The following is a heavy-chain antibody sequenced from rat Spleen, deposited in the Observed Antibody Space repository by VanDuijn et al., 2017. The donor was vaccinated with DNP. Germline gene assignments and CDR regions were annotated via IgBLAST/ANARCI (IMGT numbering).Heavy chain of an antibody. CDR3: AKDYHFYAMDA. J-gene: IGHJ4*01. V-gene: IGHV5-25*01. Sequence: EVQLVESGGDLVQPGRSLKLSCVASGFTFNTYYMAWVRQAPTKGLEWVASIRTGGEDTYYRDSVKGRFSISRDNAENTVYLQMNSLRSEDTATYYWAKDYHFYAMDAWGQGTSVTVSS. D-gene: IGHD1-1*01. CDR2: IRTGGEDT. CDR1: GFTFNTYY.